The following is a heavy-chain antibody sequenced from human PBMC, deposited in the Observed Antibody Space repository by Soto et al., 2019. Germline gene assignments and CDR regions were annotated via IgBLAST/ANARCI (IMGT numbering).Heavy chain of an antibody. V-gene: IGHV3-74*02. CDR1: GFTFSSYW. J-gene: IGHJ6*02. Sequence: EVQLVESGGGLVRPGGSLRLSCAASGFTFSSYWMHWVRQAPGKGLVWVSRMNEDGGTTDYAVSVKGRFTISRDNAKNTLYLQMNSLRVEDTAVYYCASDLSGRADVWGQGTTVTVSS. CDR2: MNEDGGTT. D-gene: IGHD3-10*01. CDR3: ASDLSGRADV.